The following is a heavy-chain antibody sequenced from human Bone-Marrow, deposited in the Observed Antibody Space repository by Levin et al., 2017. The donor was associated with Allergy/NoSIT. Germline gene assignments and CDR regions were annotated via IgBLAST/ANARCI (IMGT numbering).Heavy chain of an antibody. CDR3: ASQPGIAEAGTGYYYYGMDV. V-gene: IGHV3-7*01. CDR1: GLTFSRYW. J-gene: IGHJ6*02. CDR2: IKQDGSET. Sequence: GGSLRLSCVGSGLTFSRYWMNWVRQAPGKGLEWVANIKQDGSETYFADSVRGRFTISRANAANSVFLEMNGLRAEDTAVYYCASQPGIAEAGTGYYYYGMDVWGQGTTVTVSS. D-gene: IGHD6-13*01.